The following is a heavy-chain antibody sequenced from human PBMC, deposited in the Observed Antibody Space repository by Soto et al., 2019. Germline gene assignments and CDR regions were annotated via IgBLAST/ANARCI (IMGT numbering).Heavy chain of an antibody. CDR2: INPNSGGT. CDR3: ARGRYCRSTSCLKYSYYGMDV. D-gene: IGHD2-2*01. CDR1: GYTFTGYY. V-gene: IGHV1-2*02. Sequence: SXKVGCKASGYTFTGYYMHWVRQAPGQGLEWMGWINPNSGGTNYAQKFQGRVTMTRDTSISTAYMELSRLRSDDPAVYYCARGRYCRSTSCLKYSYYGMDVWGQGTTVTV. J-gene: IGHJ6*02.